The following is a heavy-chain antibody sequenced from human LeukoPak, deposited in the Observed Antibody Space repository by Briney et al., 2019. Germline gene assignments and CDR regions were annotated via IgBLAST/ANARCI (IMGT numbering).Heavy chain of an antibody. Sequence: GGSLRLSCAASGFTFSSYGMHWVRQAPGKGLEWVAVISYDGSNKYYADSVKGRFTISRDNSKNTLYLQMNSLRAEDTAVYCCAKRGTFWSGFDYWGQGTLVTVSS. D-gene: IGHD3-3*01. CDR2: ISYDGSNK. V-gene: IGHV3-30*18. CDR1: GFTFSSYG. CDR3: AKRGTFWSGFDY. J-gene: IGHJ4*02.